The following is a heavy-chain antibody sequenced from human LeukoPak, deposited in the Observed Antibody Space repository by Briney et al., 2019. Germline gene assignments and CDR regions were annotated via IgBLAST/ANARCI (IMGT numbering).Heavy chain of an antibody. Sequence: GGSLRLSCEASGFTFSSYWMTWVRQAPGKGLEWVANIKQDGNEKYYVDSVKGRFTISRDNAKNSLYLQMNSLRAEDTAVYYCARDAGGRDWLDPWGQGTLVTVSS. CDR3: ARDAGGRDWLDP. J-gene: IGHJ5*02. D-gene: IGHD5-24*01. V-gene: IGHV3-7*01. CDR2: IKQDGNEK. CDR1: GFTFSSYW.